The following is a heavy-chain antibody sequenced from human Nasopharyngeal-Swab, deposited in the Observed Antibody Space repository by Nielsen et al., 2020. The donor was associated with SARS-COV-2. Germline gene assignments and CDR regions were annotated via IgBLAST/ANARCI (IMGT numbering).Heavy chain of an antibody. Sequence: VRQAPGKGLEWVSSISSSSSYIYYADSVKGRFTISRDNAKNSLYLRMNSLRAEDTAVYYCARDGSRRGYSGYDPRAGAFDIWGQGTMVTVSS. CDR3: ARDGSRRGYSGYDPRAGAFDI. CDR2: ISSSSSYI. D-gene: IGHD5-12*01. V-gene: IGHV3-21*01. J-gene: IGHJ3*02.